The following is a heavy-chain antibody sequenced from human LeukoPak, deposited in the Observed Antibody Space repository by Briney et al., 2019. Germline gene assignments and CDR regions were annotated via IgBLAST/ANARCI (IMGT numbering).Heavy chain of an antibody. Sequence: GRSLRLSCAASGFTFSSYGMHWGRQAPGKGLEWVAVIWVDGSNKYYADSVKGRFTLSRDNSKNTLYLQMNRLRAEDTAVYYCARDRLGYSYGYPYYYAMDVWGQGTTVTVSS. CDR2: IWVDGSNK. V-gene: IGHV3-33*01. J-gene: IGHJ6*02. CDR3: ARDRLGYSYGYPYYYAMDV. CDR1: GFTFSSYG. D-gene: IGHD5-18*01.